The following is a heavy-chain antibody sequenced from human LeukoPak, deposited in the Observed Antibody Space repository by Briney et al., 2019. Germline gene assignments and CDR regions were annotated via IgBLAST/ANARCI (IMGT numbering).Heavy chain of an antibody. CDR2: IYYTGNT. D-gene: IGHD5-24*01. CDR3: ARDGRHDNNHWFDS. V-gene: IGHV4-59*11. J-gene: IGHJ5*01. Sequence: SETLSLTCIVSGDSISSRYWGWVRQPPGKGLEWIGYIYYTGNTNYNPSLKSRVTMSVDMSKNQFSLKMTSVTAADTAVYYCARDGRHDNNHWFDSWGQGTLVTVSA. CDR1: GDSISSRY.